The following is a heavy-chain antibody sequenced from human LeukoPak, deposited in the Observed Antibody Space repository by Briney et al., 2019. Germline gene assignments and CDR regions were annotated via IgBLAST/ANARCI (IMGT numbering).Heavy chain of an antibody. Sequence: RSGGSLRLSCAASGFTFSTYGMHWVRQAPGKGLEWVALIVYDGSDKHYPDSVRGRFTISRDNSKNMVYLQMNSLRPEDTAVYYCAERDAAGLDYWGQGSLVTVSS. CDR2: IVYDGSDK. J-gene: IGHJ4*02. D-gene: IGHD6-13*01. CDR1: GFTFSTYG. CDR3: AERDAAGLDY. V-gene: IGHV3-30*02.